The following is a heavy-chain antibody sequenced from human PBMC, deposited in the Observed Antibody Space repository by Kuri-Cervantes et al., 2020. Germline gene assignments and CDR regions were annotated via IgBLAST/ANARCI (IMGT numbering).Heavy chain of an antibody. D-gene: IGHD3-10*01. V-gene: IGHV3-11*04. CDR2: ISSSGSTI. J-gene: IGHJ6*02. Sequence: LSLTCAASGFTFSDYYMSWIRQAPGKGLEWVSYISSSGSTIYYADSVKGRFTISRDNAKNSLYLQMNSLRAEDTAVYYCVMVRGVILTNYYGMDVWGQGTTVTVSS. CDR3: VMVRGVILTNYYGMDV. CDR1: GFTFSDYY.